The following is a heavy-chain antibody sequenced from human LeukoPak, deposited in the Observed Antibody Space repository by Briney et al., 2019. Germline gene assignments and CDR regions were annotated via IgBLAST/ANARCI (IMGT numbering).Heavy chain of an antibody. D-gene: IGHD2-15*01. CDR2: ISGSGGST. Sequence: PGGSLRLSCAASGFTFSSYAMSWVRQAPGKGLEWVSAISGSGGSTYYADSVKGRFTISRDNSKNTLYLQMNSLRAEDTAVYYCAKVGGSCSGGSCYSGGDLDYWGQGTLVTVSS. CDR3: AKVGGSCSGGSCYSGGDLDY. V-gene: IGHV3-23*01. J-gene: IGHJ4*02. CDR1: GFTFSSYA.